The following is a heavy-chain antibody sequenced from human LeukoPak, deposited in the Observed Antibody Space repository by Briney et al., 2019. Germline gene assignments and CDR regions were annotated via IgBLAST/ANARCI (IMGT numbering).Heavy chain of an antibody. V-gene: IGHV4-34*01. CDR1: GGSFSDYS. J-gene: IGHJ5*02. CDR3: ARHGVVTWFDP. Sequence: PSETLSLTCAVYGGSFSDYSWSWLRQTPDKGLEWIGEINHSGSTNYNPSLKSRVIMSVDTSKNQFSVKLRSVTAADTAVYYCARHGVVTWFDPWGQGTLVTVSS. CDR2: INHSGST. D-gene: IGHD3-16*01.